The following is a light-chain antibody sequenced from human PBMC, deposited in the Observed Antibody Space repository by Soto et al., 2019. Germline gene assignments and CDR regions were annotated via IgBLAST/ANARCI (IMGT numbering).Light chain of an antibody. CDR1: QSVSSY. CDR2: DAS. V-gene: IGKV3-11*01. CDR3: QQRSNWIT. Sequence: EIVLTQSPATLSLSPGARATLSCRASQSVSSYLAWYQQKPGQPPRLLIYDASNRATGIPARFSGSGSGTDFTLTISSHEPEDFAVYYCQQRSNWITFGQGTRLEIK. J-gene: IGKJ5*01.